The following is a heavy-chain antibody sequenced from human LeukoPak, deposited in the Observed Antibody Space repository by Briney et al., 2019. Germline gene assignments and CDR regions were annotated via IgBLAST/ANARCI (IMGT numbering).Heavy chain of an antibody. CDR2: IYYTGST. CDR1: GGSISSYY. J-gene: IGHJ4*02. Sequence: PSETLSLTCTVSGGSISSYYWSWIRQPPGKGLEWIGYIYYTGSTNYNPSLKSRVTISVDTSKNQFSLKLSYVTAADTAVYFCARESSWGNFDYWGQGTLVTVSS. CDR3: ARESSWGNFDY. D-gene: IGHD7-27*01. V-gene: IGHV4-59*01.